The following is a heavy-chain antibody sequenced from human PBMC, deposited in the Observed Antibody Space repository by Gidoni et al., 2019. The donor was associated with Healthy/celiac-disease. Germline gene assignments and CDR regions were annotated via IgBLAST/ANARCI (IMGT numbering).Heavy chain of an antibody. CDR3: ARAIDGHYVWGSYRLLGRNFDY. J-gene: IGHJ4*02. Sequence: QVQLQQWGAGLLKPSETLSLTCAVYGGSFSGYYWSWTRQPPGKGLEWIGEINHSGSTNYNPSRKSRVTISVDTAKNQFSLKLSSVTAAVTAVYYCARAIDGHYVWGSYRLLGRNFDYWGQGTLVTVSS. CDR1: GGSFSGYY. D-gene: IGHD3-16*02. CDR2: INHSGST. V-gene: IGHV4-34*01.